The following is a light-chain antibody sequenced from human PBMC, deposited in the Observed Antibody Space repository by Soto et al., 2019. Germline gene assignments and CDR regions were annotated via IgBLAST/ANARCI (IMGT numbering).Light chain of an antibody. CDR1: QSVLYTSNNKNY. J-gene: IGKJ4*01. CDR2: WAS. CDR3: QQYSITPLS. Sequence: DIVMTQSPDSLAVSLGERATINCKSSQSVLYTSNNKNYLAWYQQKPGQPPKLLIYWASTRESGVPDRFRGSRSGTDFTLTVSSLQAEDVAVYYCQQYSITPLSFGGGTKADI. V-gene: IGKV4-1*01.